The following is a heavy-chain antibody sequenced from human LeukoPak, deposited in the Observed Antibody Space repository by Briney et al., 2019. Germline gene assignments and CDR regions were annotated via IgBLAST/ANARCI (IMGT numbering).Heavy chain of an antibody. CDR3: ARDPDGDYDFDY. Sequence: GASVKVSCKASGYTFTSYGISWVRQAPGQGLEWMGWISAKKGYTNCAQKLQGRVTMTTDTSTSTAYMELRSLRSDDTAVYYCARDPDGDYDFDYWGQGTLVTVSS. CDR1: GYTFTSYG. CDR2: ISAKKGYT. D-gene: IGHD4-17*01. V-gene: IGHV1-18*04. J-gene: IGHJ4*02.